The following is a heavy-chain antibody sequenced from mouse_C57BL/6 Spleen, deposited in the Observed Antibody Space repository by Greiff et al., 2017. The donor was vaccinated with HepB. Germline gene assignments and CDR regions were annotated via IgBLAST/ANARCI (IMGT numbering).Heavy chain of an antibody. CDR2: ISYDGSN. CDR1: GYSITSGYY. Sequence: EVQLQESGPGLVKPSQSLSLTCSVTGYSITSGYYWNWIRQFPGNKLEWMGDISYDGSNNYNPSLKNRISITRDTSKNQFFLKLNSVTTEDTATYYCAREESWFAYWGQGTLVTVSA. J-gene: IGHJ3*01. CDR3: AREESWFAY. V-gene: IGHV3-6*01.